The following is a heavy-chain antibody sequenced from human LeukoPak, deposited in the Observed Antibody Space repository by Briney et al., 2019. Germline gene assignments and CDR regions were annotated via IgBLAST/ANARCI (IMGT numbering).Heavy chain of an antibody. Sequence: GGSLRLSCAASGFTFSSYGMHWVRQTPGKGLEWVALIWYDGSNKNYADSVKGRFTIPRDSSKDTLYLQMNSLRAEDTAVYYCARDLSFGSLDDWGQGTLVSVSS. CDR3: ARDLSFGSLDD. V-gene: IGHV3-33*01. CDR1: GFTFSSYG. CDR2: IWYDGSNK. J-gene: IGHJ4*02. D-gene: IGHD1-26*01.